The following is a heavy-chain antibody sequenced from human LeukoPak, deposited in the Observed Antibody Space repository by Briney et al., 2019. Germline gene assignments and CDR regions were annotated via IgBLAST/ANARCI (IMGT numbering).Heavy chain of an antibody. CDR1: GGSFSGYY. J-gene: IGHJ6*03. D-gene: IGHD2-2*01. V-gene: IGHV4-34*01. CDR2: INHSGST. Sequence: SETLSLTCAVYGGSFSGYYWSWIRHPPGKGLEWIGEINHSGSTNYNPSLKSRVTIPVDTSKNQFSLKLSSVTAADTAVYYCARGEPNIVVVPAAVSPDYMDVWGKGTTVTVSS. CDR3: ARGEPNIVVVPAAVSPDYMDV.